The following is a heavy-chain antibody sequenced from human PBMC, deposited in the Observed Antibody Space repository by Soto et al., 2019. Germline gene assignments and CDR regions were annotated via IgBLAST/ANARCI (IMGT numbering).Heavy chain of an antibody. V-gene: IGHV4-34*01. CDR1: GGSFSGYY. D-gene: IGHD3-9*01. Sequence: SETLSLTCAVYGGSFSGYYWSWIRQPPGKGLEWIGEINHSGSTNYNPSLKSRVTISVDTSKNQFSLKLSSVTAAATAVYYCARDRYYDILTGYDAFDIWGQGTMVTVSS. J-gene: IGHJ3*02. CDR2: INHSGST. CDR3: ARDRYYDILTGYDAFDI.